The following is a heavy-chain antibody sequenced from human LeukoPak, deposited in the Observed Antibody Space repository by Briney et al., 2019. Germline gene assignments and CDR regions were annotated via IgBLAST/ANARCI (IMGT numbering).Heavy chain of an antibody. Sequence: TGGSLRLSCAASGFTPSSYWMHWVRQAPGKGLVWVSRINGDGSSTPYANSVKGRFTISRDNAKNTLYLQMHSLRADDTAVYYCARGSTSGWPDYFDYWGQGSVVTVSS. CDR2: INGDGSST. CDR1: GFTPSSYW. CDR3: ARGSTSGWPDYFDY. J-gene: IGHJ4*02. D-gene: IGHD6-19*01. V-gene: IGHV3-74*01.